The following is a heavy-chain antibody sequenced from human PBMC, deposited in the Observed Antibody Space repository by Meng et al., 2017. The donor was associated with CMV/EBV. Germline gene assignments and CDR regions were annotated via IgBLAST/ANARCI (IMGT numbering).Heavy chain of an antibody. V-gene: IGHV3-48*03. D-gene: IGHD3-3*01. Sequence: GGSLRLSCAASGFSFSSYEMTWVRQAPGKGLEWVSYISDRGSVIYYADSVKGRFTISRDNAKNSLYLQMKSLRAEDTAVYYCAREANYDFWSGPDYYYYGMDVWGQGTTVTVSS. CDR2: ISDRGSVI. CDR1: GFSFSSYE. CDR3: AREANYDFWSGPDYYYYGMDV. J-gene: IGHJ6*02.